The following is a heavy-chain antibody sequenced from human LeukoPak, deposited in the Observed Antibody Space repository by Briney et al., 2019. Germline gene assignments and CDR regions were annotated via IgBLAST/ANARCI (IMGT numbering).Heavy chain of an antibody. V-gene: IGHV3-66*01. CDR3: ASRGGGRRNWYFDL. D-gene: IGHD2-15*01. CDR2: TYGDGST. Sequence: GGSLRLSCAASGFIFSTYEMNWVRQAPGKGLEWVSVTYGDGSTSYADSVKDRFTISRDISKNTFFLQMNNLRAEDTAVYYCASRGGGRRNWYFDLWGRGTLVTVSS. CDR1: GFIFSTYE. J-gene: IGHJ2*01.